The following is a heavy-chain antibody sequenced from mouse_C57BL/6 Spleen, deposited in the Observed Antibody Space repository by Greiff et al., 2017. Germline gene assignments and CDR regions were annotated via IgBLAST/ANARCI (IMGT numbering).Heavy chain of an antibody. V-gene: IGHV1-72*01. D-gene: IGHD1-1*01. CDR2: IDPNSGGT. CDR1: GYTFTSYW. J-gene: IGHJ4*01. Sequence: VQLQQPGAELVKPGASVKLSCKASGYTFTSYWMHWVKQRPGRGLEWIGRIDPNSGGTKYNEKFKSKATLTVDKPSSTAYMQLSSLTSEDSAVYYCARGEIGYYYGSRGDAMDYWGQGTSVTVSS. CDR3: ARGEIGYYYGSRGDAMDY.